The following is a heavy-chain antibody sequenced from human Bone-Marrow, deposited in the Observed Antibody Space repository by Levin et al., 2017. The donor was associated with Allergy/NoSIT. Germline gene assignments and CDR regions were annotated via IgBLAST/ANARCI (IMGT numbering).Heavy chain of an antibody. J-gene: IGHJ6*02. V-gene: IGHV3-48*01. CDR1: GFTFSSYS. CDR2: ISSSSSTI. CDR3: ARVGAWRDVVVPAATDPRDYDYGMDV. Sequence: GESLKISCAASGFTFSSYSMNWVRQAPGKGLEWVSYISSSSSTIYYADSVKGRFTISRDNAKNSLYLQMNSLRAEDTAVYYCARVGAWRDVVVPAATDPRDYDYGMDVWGQGTTVTVSS. D-gene: IGHD2-2*01.